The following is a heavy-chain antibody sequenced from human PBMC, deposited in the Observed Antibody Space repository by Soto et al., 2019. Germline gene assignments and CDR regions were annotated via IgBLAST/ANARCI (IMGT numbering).Heavy chain of an antibody. V-gene: IGHV1-69*13. CDR1: GGTFSSYA. D-gene: IGHD6-6*01. Sequence: GASVKVSCKASGGTFSSYAISWVRQAPGQGLEWMGGITPIFGTANYAQKFQGRVTITADESTSTAYMELSSLRSEDTAVYYCASCIAARFDFDYWGQGTLVTAPQ. J-gene: IGHJ4*02. CDR3: ASCIAARFDFDY. CDR2: ITPIFGTA.